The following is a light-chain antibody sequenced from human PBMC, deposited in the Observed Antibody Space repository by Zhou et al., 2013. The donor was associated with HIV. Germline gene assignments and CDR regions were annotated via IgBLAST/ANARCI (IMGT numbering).Light chain of an antibody. J-gene: IGKJ1*01. Sequence: DIQMTQSPSTLSASIGDRVTITCRASQTISTWLAWYQQKSGKAPKLLIYKASSLKSGVPSSFSGSGSGTEFTLTISSLQPDDFATYYCQQYNSYPWTFGQGPRWKSN. CDR3: QQYNSYPWT. CDR1: QTISTW. V-gene: IGKV1-5*03. CDR2: KAS.